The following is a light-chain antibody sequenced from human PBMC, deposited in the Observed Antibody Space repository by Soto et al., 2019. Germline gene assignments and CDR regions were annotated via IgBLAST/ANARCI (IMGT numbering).Light chain of an antibody. CDR3: QAYGSSPGFT. CDR2: AAS. Sequence: EIVLTQSPGTLSLSPGESGTLSCRASQSVSSGYLAWYQQKPGQAPRLLIYAASSRATGIPDRFSGSGSGTDFNLTISALEPEDFAVYYCQAYGSSPGFTFGPGTKVDIK. V-gene: IGKV3-20*01. CDR1: QSVSSGY. J-gene: IGKJ3*01.